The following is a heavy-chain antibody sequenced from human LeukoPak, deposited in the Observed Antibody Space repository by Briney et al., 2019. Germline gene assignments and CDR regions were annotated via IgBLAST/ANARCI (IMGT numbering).Heavy chain of an antibody. J-gene: IGHJ4*02. CDR3: ARDVRY. Sequence: GGSLRLSCAASGFTFSSYGMHWVRQAPGKGLEWVATMNQNGDQTNYADSVRGRFTISRDNAKNSLYLQMNSLRAEDTAVYYCARDVRYWGQGTLVTVSS. V-gene: IGHV3-7*04. CDR1: GFTFSSYG. CDR2: MNQNGDQT.